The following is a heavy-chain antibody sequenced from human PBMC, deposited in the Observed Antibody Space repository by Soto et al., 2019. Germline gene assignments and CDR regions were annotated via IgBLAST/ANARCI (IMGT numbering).Heavy chain of an antibody. CDR2: INHSGST. D-gene: IGHD3-3*01. CDR3: ARGTSLEWLPTYYYGMDV. J-gene: IGHJ6*02. CDR1: GGSFSGYY. V-gene: IGHV4-34*01. Sequence: SETLSLTCAVYGGSFSGYYWSWIRQPPGKGLEWIGEINHSGSTNYNPSLKSRVTISVDTSKNQFSLKLSSVTAADTAVYYCARGTSLEWLPTYYYGMDVWGQGTTVTVSS.